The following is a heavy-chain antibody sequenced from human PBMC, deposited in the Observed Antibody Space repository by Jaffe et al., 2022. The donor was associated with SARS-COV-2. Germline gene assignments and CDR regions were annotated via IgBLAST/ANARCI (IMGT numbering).Heavy chain of an antibody. CDR3: ARDVIVVVPAAWGRVDWFDP. CDR1: GGSISSGSYY. V-gene: IGHV4-61*02. Sequence: QVQLQESGPGLVKPSQTLSLTCTVSGGSISSGSYYWSWIRQPAGKGLEWIGRIYTSGSTNYNPSLKSRVTISVDTSKNQFSLKLSSVTAADTAVYYCARDVIVVVPAAWGRVDWFDPWGQGTLVTVSS. J-gene: IGHJ5*02. D-gene: IGHD2-2*01. CDR2: IYTSGST.